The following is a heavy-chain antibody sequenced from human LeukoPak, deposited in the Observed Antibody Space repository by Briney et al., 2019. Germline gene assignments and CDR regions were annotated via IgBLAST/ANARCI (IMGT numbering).Heavy chain of an antibody. CDR3: ARGHCSTTTCYTKDYAFDI. CDR2: ISSSSSSI. V-gene: IGHV3-21*01. J-gene: IGHJ3*02. CDR1: GFTFSSYN. D-gene: IGHD2-2*02. Sequence: GGSLRLSCAPSGFTFSSYNMKWVRQAPGRGLEWVSSISSSSSSIYYADSVKGRFTISRDNAKNSLYLQMNSLRAEETAVYYCARGHCSTTTCYTKDYAFDIWGQGTMVTVSS.